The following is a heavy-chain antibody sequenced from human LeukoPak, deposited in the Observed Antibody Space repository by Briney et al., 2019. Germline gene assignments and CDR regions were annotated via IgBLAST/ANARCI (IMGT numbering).Heavy chain of an antibody. CDR2: IWYDGSNK. J-gene: IGHJ4*02. V-gene: IGHV3-33*06. Sequence: GGSLRLSCAASGFTFSSYGMHWVRQAPGKGLEWVAVIWYDGSNKYYADSVKGRFTISRDNSKNTLYLQMNGLRAEDTAVYYCAKGTDYFDPLRAFDFWGQGTLVTVSS. D-gene: IGHD3-22*01. CDR3: AKGTDYFDPLRAFDF. CDR1: GFTFSSYG.